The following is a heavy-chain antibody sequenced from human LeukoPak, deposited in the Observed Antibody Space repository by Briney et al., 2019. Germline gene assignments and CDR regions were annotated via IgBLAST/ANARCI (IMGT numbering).Heavy chain of an antibody. CDR1: GFTFSSYA. CDR2: ISYDGSNK. V-gene: IGHV3-30-3*01. CDR3: ARDGSYPMGDFDY. J-gene: IGHJ4*02. D-gene: IGHD3-16*02. Sequence: GGSLRLSCAASGFTFSSYAMHWVRQAPGKGLEWVAVISYDGSNKYYADSVKGRFTISRDNSKNTLYLQMNSLRAGDTAVYYCARDGSYPMGDFDYWGQGTLVTVSS.